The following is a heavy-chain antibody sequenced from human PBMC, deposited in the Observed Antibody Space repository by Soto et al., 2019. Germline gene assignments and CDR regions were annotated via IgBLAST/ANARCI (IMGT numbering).Heavy chain of an antibody. CDR3: ARLTTVKYYFDD. Sequence: SETLSLTCTVSGGSISSGDYYWSWIRQPPGKGLEWIGYIYYSGSTYYNPSLKSRVTISVDTSKNQFSLKLSSVTAADTAVYYCARLTTVKYYFDDRGQGTLVTVSS. V-gene: IGHV4-30-4*01. CDR1: GGSISSGDYY. CDR2: IYYSGST. D-gene: IGHD4-17*01. J-gene: IGHJ4*02.